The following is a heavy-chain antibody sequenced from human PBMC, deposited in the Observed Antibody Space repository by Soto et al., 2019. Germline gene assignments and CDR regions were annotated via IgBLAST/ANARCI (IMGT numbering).Heavy chain of an antibody. V-gene: IGHV1-18*01. J-gene: IGHJ6*02. CDR2: ISGYNGDT. CDR3: AKNGQPPYYYYGMDV. CDR1: GYTFTRYG. Sequence: ASLGVSGKSSGYTFTRYGISWVRQAPGQGLEWMGWISGYNGDTKYAQKFQGRVTMTVDTSTTTAYMELRSLTSDDRAVYYCAKNGQPPYYYYGMDVWG. D-gene: IGHD2-8*01.